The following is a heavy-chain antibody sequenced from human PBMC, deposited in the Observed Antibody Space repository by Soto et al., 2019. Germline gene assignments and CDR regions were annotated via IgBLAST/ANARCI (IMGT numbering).Heavy chain of an antibody. D-gene: IGHD3-10*01. V-gene: IGHV3-23*01. J-gene: IGHJ4*02. Sequence: GGSQRLSCAASGFTFRSYAMSWVRQAPGKGLEWVSAISGSGGSTYYADSVKGRFTISRDNSKNTLYLQMNSLRAEDTAVYYCAKVLLRYFDYWGQGTLVTVSS. CDR3: AKVLLRYFDY. CDR1: GFTFRSYA. CDR2: ISGSGGST.